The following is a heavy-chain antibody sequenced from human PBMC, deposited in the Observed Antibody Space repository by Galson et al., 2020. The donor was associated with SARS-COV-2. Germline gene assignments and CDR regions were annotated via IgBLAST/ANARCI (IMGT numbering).Heavy chain of an antibody. D-gene: IGHD6-19*01. CDR1: GFTFSSYG. V-gene: IGHV3-30*18. Sequence: GGSLRLSCAASGFTFSSYGMHWVRQAPGKGLEWVAVISYDGSNKYYADSVKGRFTISRDNSKNTLYLQMNSLRAEDTAVYYCAKVNYVAVATNYGMDVWGQGTTVTVSS. J-gene: IGHJ6*02. CDR3: AKVNYVAVATNYGMDV. CDR2: ISYDGSNK.